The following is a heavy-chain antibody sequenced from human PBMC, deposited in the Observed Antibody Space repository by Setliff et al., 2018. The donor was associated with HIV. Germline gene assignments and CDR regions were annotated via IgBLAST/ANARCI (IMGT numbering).Heavy chain of an antibody. CDR1: SYSISSGYY. CDR3: ARDRLDGHDTSGYYYAY. D-gene: IGHD3-22*01. J-gene: IGHJ4*02. CDR2: IYHGGST. V-gene: IGHV4-38-2*02. Sequence: SETLSLTCAVSSYSISSGYYWVWIRQPPGKGLEWIGSIYHGGSTYYNPSLKSRVTISVDTSKNQFSLKLSSVTAADTAVYYCARDRLDGHDTSGYYYAYWGQGTLVTVSS.